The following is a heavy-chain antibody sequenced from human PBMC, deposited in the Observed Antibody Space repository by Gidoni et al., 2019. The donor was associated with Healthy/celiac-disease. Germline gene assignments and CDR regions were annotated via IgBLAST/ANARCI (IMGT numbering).Heavy chain of an antibody. Sequence: QVQLVQSGAEVKKPGASVKVSCKASGYTFTGYYMHWVRQAPGQGLEWMGWINPNSGGTNDAQKFQGRVTMTRDTSISTAYMELSRLRSDDTAVYYCARDPIVGATADAFDIWGQGTMVTVSS. CDR1: GYTFTGYY. CDR2: INPNSGGT. V-gene: IGHV1-2*02. J-gene: IGHJ3*02. D-gene: IGHD1-26*01. CDR3: ARDPIVGATADAFDI.